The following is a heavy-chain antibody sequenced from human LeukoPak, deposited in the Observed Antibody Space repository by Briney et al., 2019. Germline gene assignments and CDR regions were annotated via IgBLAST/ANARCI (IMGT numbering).Heavy chain of an antibody. Sequence: GGSLRLSCAGSGFTFSDYYMSWVRQAPGKGLEWVSAISGSGGSTYYADSVKGRFTISRDNSKNTLYLQMNSLRAEDTAVYYGVAARPGYWGQGALVTVSS. CDR2: ISGSGGST. D-gene: IGHD6-6*01. CDR3: VAARPGY. J-gene: IGHJ4*02. V-gene: IGHV3-23*01. CDR1: GFTFSDYY.